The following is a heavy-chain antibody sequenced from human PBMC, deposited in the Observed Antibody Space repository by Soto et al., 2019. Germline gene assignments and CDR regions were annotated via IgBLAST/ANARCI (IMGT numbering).Heavy chain of an antibody. CDR3: AKDLTRQLAYWLDP. CDR1: RFSLAGYY. CDR2: INAHSGGT. Sequence: ASVKASWKASRFSLAGYYIQWLRQAPGQGLEWMGWINAHSGGTEYAQKFQGRVTLTRDTSIATAYLTLNSLTSDDTALYYCAKDLTRQLAYWLDPWGQGTQVTVSS. D-gene: IGHD6-6*01. V-gene: IGHV1-2*02. J-gene: IGHJ5*02.